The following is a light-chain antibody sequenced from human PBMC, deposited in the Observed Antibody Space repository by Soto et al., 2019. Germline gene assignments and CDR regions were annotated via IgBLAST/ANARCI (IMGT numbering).Light chain of an antibody. V-gene: IGKV1-27*01. CDR3: QKYSSVPV. Sequence: DIPMTQSPSSLSASVGDRVTITCRASQGINNYVAWYQQKPGKPPKLLIYAASTLQSGVPSRFSGSGSGTDFTLIIHNLQPEEVETYSCQKYSSVPVFGPGTKVDIK. J-gene: IGKJ3*01. CDR2: AAS. CDR1: QGINNY.